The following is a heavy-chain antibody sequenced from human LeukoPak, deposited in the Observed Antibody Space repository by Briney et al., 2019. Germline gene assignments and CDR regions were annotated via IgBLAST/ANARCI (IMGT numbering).Heavy chain of an antibody. Sequence: SVTVSCKSSGYTFTGYYMHWVRQAPGHGLEGMGWINPNSGGTNHAQKFQGRVTMTRDTSISTAYVELSRLRSDDTAVYYCARDRPLDADDYYGFYYFDYWGRGTLVIVSS. J-gene: IGHJ4*02. CDR3: ARDRPLDADDYYGFYYFDY. CDR2: INPNSGGT. D-gene: IGHD3-10*01. V-gene: IGHV1-2*02. CDR1: GYTFTGYY.